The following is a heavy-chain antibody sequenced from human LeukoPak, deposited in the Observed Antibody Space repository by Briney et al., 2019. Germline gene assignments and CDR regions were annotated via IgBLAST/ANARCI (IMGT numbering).Heavy chain of an antibody. D-gene: IGHD3-3*01. CDR2: IRYDGSNK. V-gene: IGHV3-30*02. Sequence: GGSLRLSCAASGFTFSSYGMHWVRQAPGKGLEWVAFIRYDGSNKYYADSVKGRFTISRDNSKNTLYLQMNSLRAEDTAVYYCAKDPIFGVVWDPFDYWGQGTLVTVSS. J-gene: IGHJ4*02. CDR3: AKDPIFGVVWDPFDY. CDR1: GFTFSSYG.